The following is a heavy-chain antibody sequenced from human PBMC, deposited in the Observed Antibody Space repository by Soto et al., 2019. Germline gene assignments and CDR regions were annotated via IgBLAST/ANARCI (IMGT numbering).Heavy chain of an antibody. Sequence: LSLTCVVYGGSFSGYYWGWIRQSPGKGLEWIGGINHRGSTNYNPSLESRVTISVDTSKNQFSLKLPSVAAADTAMYYCARDGFCTSTTCRVGNWFDPWGQGTLVTVSS. CDR2: INHRGST. CDR1: GGSFSGYY. CDR3: ARDGFCTSTTCRVGNWFDP. V-gene: IGHV4-34*01. J-gene: IGHJ5*02. D-gene: IGHD2-2*01.